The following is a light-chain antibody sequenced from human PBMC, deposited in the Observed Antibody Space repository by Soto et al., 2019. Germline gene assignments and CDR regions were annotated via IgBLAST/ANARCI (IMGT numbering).Light chain of an antibody. CDR3: SSYTSSSTPYV. J-gene: IGLJ1*01. Sequence: QSVLTQPASVSGSPGQSITISCTGTRSDVGGYKYVSWYQQHPGKAPKLMIYEVSNRPLGVSNRFSGSKSGNTASLTISGLQAEDEADYYCSSYTSSSTPYVFGTGTKVTVL. V-gene: IGLV2-14*01. CDR2: EVS. CDR1: RSDVGGYKY.